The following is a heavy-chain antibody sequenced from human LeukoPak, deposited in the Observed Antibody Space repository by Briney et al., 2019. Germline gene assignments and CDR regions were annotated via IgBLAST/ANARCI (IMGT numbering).Heavy chain of an antibody. J-gene: IGHJ5*02. CDR3: ARVLSHDFWSGWNWFDP. V-gene: IGHV4-59*12. D-gene: IGHD3-3*01. CDR2: IYYSGST. CDR1: GGSISSYY. Sequence: SETLSLTCTVSGGSISSYYWSWIRQPPGKGLEWIGYIYYSGSTNYNPSLKSRVTISVDTSKNQFSLKLSSVTAADTAVYYCARVLSHDFWSGWNWFDPWGQGTLVTVSS.